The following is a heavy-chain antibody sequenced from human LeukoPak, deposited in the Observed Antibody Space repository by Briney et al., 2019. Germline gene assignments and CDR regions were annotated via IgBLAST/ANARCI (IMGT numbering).Heavy chain of an antibody. CDR3: ARALVGAATLSY. CDR2: IYPGDSDT. J-gene: IGHJ4*02. V-gene: IGHV5-51*01. CDR1: GYSFTTYW. Sequence: GESLQISCKGSGYSFTTYWIAWVRQMPGKGLERMGVIYPGDSDTRYSPSFQGQVTLSADKSISTAYLQWSSLKASDTAIYYCARALVGAATLSYWGQGTLVTVSS. D-gene: IGHD2-15*01.